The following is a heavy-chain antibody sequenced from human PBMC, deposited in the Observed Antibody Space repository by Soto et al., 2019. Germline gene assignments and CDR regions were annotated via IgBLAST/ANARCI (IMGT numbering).Heavy chain of an antibody. Sequence: SETLSLTCAVYGGSFSGYYWSWIRQPPGKGLEWIGYIYYSGSTNYNPSLKSRVTISVDTSNNQFSLKLSSVTAADTAVYYCARPHGGSSGWDNWFDPWGQGTLVTVSS. CDR3: ARPHGGSSGWDNWFDP. D-gene: IGHD6-25*01. V-gene: IGHV4-59*01. J-gene: IGHJ5*02. CDR1: GGSFSGYY. CDR2: IYYSGST.